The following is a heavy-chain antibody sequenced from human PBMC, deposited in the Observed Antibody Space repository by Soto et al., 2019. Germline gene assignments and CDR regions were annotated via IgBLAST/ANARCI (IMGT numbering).Heavy chain of an antibody. V-gene: IGHV1-2*04. CDR2: INPKSGGT. J-gene: IGHJ6*02. CDR1: GYSFTDYH. D-gene: IGHD2-8*01. Sequence: ASVKVSCKASGYSFTDYHIHWVRQAPGQGLEWLGRINPKSGGTSTAQKFQGWVTMTRDRSISTVYMELARLRSDDTAVYFCARGHSTDCSNGVCSFFYNHEMDVWGQGTTVTVSS. CDR3: ARGHSTDCSNGVCSFFYNHEMDV.